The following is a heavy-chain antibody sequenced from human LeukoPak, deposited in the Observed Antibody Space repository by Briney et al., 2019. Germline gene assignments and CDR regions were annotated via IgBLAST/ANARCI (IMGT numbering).Heavy chain of an antibody. CDR3: ATDHYYYDSSDFGY. V-gene: IGHV1-24*01. CDR2: FDPEDGET. J-gene: IGHJ4*02. Sequence: ASVKVSCKVSGYTLTELSMHWVRQAPGKGLEWMGGFDPEDGETIYAQKFQGRVTMTEDTSTDTAYMELSSLRSEDTAVYYCATDHYYYDSSDFGYWGQGTLVTVSS. CDR1: GYTLTELS. D-gene: IGHD3-22*01.